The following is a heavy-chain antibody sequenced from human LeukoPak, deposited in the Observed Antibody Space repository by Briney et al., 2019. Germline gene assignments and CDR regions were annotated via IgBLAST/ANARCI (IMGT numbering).Heavy chain of an antibody. Sequence: KASETLSLTCTVSGGSISSGGYYWSWIRQHPGKGLEWIGYIYYSGSTYYNPSLKSRVTISVDTSKNQFSLKLRSVTAADTAVYYCARSDEGNVLKPFDYWGQGTLVTISS. CDR3: ARSDEGNVLKPFDY. CDR1: GGSISSGGYY. CDR2: IYYSGST. D-gene: IGHD1-1*01. V-gene: IGHV4-31*03. J-gene: IGHJ4*02.